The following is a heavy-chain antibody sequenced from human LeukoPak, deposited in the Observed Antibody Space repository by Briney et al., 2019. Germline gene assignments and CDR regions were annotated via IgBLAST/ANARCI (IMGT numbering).Heavy chain of an antibody. D-gene: IGHD3-3*01. Sequence: PSETLSLTCTVSGYSLSSGYSWGWIRQPPGKGREWIGSIYHSGSTNYNPSLKSRVTISLDTSKSQFSLKVRYVTAADTAVYYCARGLNDSWTGENYWGQGTLVTVSS. CDR2: IYHSGST. J-gene: IGHJ4*02. CDR3: ARGLNDSWTGENY. V-gene: IGHV4-38-2*02. CDR1: GYSLSSGYS.